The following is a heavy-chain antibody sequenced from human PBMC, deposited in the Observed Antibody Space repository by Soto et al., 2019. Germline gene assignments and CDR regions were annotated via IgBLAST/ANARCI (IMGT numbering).Heavy chain of an antibody. CDR3: AKSNSYNWCYLLDACVI. CDR2: ISGSGGST. CDR1: GFTFSSYA. V-gene: IGHV3-23*01. J-gene: IGHJ3*02. Sequence: EVPLLESGGGLVQPGGSLRLSCAACGFTFSSYAMSWVRQAPGKGLEWVSAISGSGGSTYYADSVKGRFTISGDNSKNPLSLQMNSLSAEDTAVYYCAKSNSYNWCYLLDACVIWRQVTMDTVSS. D-gene: IGHD1-20*01.